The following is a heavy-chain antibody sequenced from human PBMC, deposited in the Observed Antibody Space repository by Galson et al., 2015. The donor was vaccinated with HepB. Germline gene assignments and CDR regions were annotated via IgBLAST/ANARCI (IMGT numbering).Heavy chain of an antibody. CDR2: IYYSGST. CDR3: ARLYGSGSYYYFDY. D-gene: IGHD3-10*01. Sequence: QVQLQESSPGLVKPSETLSLTCTVSGGSISSYYWSWIRQPPGKGLEWIGYIYYSGSTNYNPSLKSRVTISVDTSKNQFSLKLSSVTAADTAVYYCARLYGSGSYYYFDYWGQGTLVTVSS. V-gene: IGHV4-59*01. CDR1: GGSISSYY. J-gene: IGHJ4*02.